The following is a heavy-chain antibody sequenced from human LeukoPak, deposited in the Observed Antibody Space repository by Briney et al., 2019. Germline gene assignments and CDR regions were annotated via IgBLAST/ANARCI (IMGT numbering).Heavy chain of an antibody. CDR2: ISYDGSNK. Sequence: GGSLRLSCAASGFTFSSYGMHWVRQAPGKGLEWVAVISYDGSNKYYADSVKGRFTISRDNSKNTLYLQMNSLRAEDTAVYYCAKDRGIAAAGIFDYWGQGTLVTVSS. D-gene: IGHD6-13*01. V-gene: IGHV3-30*18. CDR3: AKDRGIAAAGIFDY. J-gene: IGHJ4*02. CDR1: GFTFSSYG.